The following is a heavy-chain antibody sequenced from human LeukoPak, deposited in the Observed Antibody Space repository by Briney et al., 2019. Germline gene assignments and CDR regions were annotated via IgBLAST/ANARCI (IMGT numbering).Heavy chain of an antibody. D-gene: IGHD2-21*02. CDR1: GYTFTSYY. V-gene: IGHV1-46*01. Sequence: ASVTVSYKASGYTFTSYYMHWVRQAPGQGLEWMGIINPSGGSTSYAQKFQGRVTMTRDMSTSTVYMELSSLRSEDTAVYYCARDSGYVVVTAAGDAFDIWSQGTMVTVSS. J-gene: IGHJ3*02. CDR2: INPSGGST. CDR3: ARDSGYVVVTAAGDAFDI.